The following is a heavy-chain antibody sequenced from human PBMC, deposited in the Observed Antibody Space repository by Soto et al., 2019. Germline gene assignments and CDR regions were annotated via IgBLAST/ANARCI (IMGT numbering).Heavy chain of an antibody. CDR1: GGTFSSYA. D-gene: IGHD3-10*01. Sequence: QVQLVQSGAAVKKPGSSVKVSCKASGGTFSSYAISWVRQAPGQGLEWMGGIIPIFGTANYAQKFQGRVTITADESTSTAYMELSSLRPEDRAVYYCARYMVRAVGPYGMDVWGQGPTYTVSS. V-gene: IGHV1-69*12. CDR2: IIPIFGTA. CDR3: ARYMVRAVGPYGMDV. J-gene: IGHJ6*02.